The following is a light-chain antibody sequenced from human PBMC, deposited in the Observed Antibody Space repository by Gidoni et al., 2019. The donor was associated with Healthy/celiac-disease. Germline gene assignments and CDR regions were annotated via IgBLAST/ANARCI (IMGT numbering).Light chain of an antibody. CDR2: GKN. CDR3: NSRDSSGNHLYV. V-gene: IGLV3-19*01. CDR1: SLRSNY. J-gene: IGLJ1*01. Sequence: SSELTQDPAVSAALGQTVRITCQGDSLRSNYASWYQQKPGQAPVLVIYGKNNRPSGIPDRFSGSSSGNTASLTITGAQAEDEADYYCNSRDSSGNHLYVFRTGTKVTVL.